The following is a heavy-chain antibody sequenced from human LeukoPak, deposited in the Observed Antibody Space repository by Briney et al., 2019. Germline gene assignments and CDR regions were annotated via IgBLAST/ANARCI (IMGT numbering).Heavy chain of an antibody. V-gene: IGHV3-7*01. Sequence: GGSLRLSCAASGPTLGNYWMSWVRQAPGKGLEWVANINLDGGDKSYVGSVKGRFTISRDNAKNSLYLQMNSLGAEDTAVYYCARDYDYSLDYWGQGTLVTVSS. D-gene: IGHD4/OR15-4a*01. CDR3: ARDYDYSLDY. CDR2: INLDGGDK. J-gene: IGHJ4*02. CDR1: GPTLGNYW.